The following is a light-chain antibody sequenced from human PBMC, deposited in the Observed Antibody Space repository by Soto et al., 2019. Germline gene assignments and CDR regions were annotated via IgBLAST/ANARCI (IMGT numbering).Light chain of an antibody. Sequence: EIVLTQSPGTLSLSPGERATLSCRASQSVSSSYLAWYQQKPGQAPRLLIYGASSRAAGIPGRCGGSASGTDFTLTISILEPEDVAVYYCQQYGRSPFTFGPGTKVDIK. J-gene: IGKJ3*01. CDR2: GAS. CDR3: QQYGRSPFT. V-gene: IGKV3-20*01. CDR1: QSVSSSY.